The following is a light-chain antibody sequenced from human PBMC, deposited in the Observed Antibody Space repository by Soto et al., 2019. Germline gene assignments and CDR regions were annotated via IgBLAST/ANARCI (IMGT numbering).Light chain of an antibody. V-gene: IGKV3-20*01. CDR2: GPS. J-gene: IGKJ1*01. CDR1: QSVPKNY. CDR3: HQYATSPQT. Sequence: EIVLTQSPGTLSLXXXXXAXXSCRAXQSVPKNYLAWYQHKPGQAPRLLIHGPSSRATGIPDRFSGSGSGTDFTLSISRLEPKDFAVYYCHQYATSPQTFGQGTKVEIK.